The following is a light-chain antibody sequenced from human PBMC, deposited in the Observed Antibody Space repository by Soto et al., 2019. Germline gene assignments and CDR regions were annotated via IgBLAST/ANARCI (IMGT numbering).Light chain of an antibody. J-gene: IGKJ3*01. V-gene: IGKV3-11*01. CDR2: DAY. CDR3: HQRTNWLFS. CDR1: QSVGNF. Sequence: EVVLTQSPATLSLSPGERATLSCRASQSVGNFLAWYQQKPGQAPRLLMYDAYHRATGIPARFSGSGSGTDLTLTISSLEPEDFAVYYCHQRTNWLFSFGPGTKVDIK.